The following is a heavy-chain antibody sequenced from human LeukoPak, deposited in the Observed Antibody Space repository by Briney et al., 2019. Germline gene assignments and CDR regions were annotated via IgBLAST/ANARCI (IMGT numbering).Heavy chain of an antibody. Sequence: SETLSLTCSVSGDSISGYYWNWIRQSPEKGLEWIAYIRSSGSINYNPSLRSRATISVDSSKNQFSLRLPSVTAADTAVYYCARMATIRGDGYHFDFWGQGTLVTVSS. CDR1: GDSISGYY. J-gene: IGHJ4*02. CDR2: IRSSGSI. V-gene: IGHV4-59*01. CDR3: ARMATIRGDGYHFDF. D-gene: IGHD5-24*01.